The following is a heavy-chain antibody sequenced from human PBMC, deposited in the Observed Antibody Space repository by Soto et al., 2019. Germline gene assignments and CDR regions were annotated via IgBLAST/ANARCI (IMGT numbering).Heavy chain of an antibody. CDR1: GFTFSSYA. CDR3: AKTSYVGVIAARPKWSDP. V-gene: IGHV3-23*01. CDR2: ISGSGGST. Sequence: RRLSCAASGFTFSSYAMSWVRQAPGKGLEWVSAISGSGGSTYYADSVKGRFTISRDNSKNTLYLQMNSLRAEDTAVYYCAKTSYVGVIAARPKWSDPWGQGTLVTVSS. J-gene: IGHJ5*02. D-gene: IGHD6-6*01.